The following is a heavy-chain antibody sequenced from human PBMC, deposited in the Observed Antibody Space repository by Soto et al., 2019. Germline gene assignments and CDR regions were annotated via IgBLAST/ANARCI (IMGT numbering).Heavy chain of an antibody. Sequence: EVQLLESGGGLVQPGGSLRLSCAASGFTFSSYAMSWVRQAPGKGLEWVSAISGSGGSTYYADSVKGRFTISRDNSKNTLYLQLNSLRAEDTAVYCCAKGVRVAGDFDYWGQGTLVTVSS. CDR1: GFTFSSYA. CDR3: AKGVRVAGDFDY. D-gene: IGHD3-10*01. CDR2: ISGSGGST. V-gene: IGHV3-23*01. J-gene: IGHJ4*02.